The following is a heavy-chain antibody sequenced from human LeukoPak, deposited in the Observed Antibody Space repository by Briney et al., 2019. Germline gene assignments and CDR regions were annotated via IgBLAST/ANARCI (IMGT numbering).Heavy chain of an antibody. CDR1: GYTLTELP. D-gene: IGHD1-26*01. V-gene: IGHV1-24*01. J-gene: IGHJ3*02. Sequence: ASVEVSCKVSGYTLTELPMHWVRQAPGKGLEWMGGFDPEDGETIYAQKFQGRVTMTEDTSTDTAYMELSSLRSEDTAVYYCATGKAIIGSDAFDIWGQGTMVTVSS. CDR2: FDPEDGET. CDR3: ATGKAIIGSDAFDI.